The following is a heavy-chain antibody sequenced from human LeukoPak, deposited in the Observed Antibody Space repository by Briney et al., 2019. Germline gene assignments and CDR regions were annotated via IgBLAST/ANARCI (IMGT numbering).Heavy chain of an antibody. V-gene: IGHV3-20*04. J-gene: IGHJ4*02. CDR1: GFIFDDYG. CDR3: AREKYDSSGYYTDNYYFDY. CDR2: INWNGSST. Sequence: GGSLRLSCAASGFIFDDYGMSWVRQAPGKGLEWVSGINWNGSSTGYADSVKGRFIISRDNAKNSLYLQMNSLRAEDTAFYYCAREKYDSSGYYTDNYYFDYWGQGTLVTVSS. D-gene: IGHD3-22*01.